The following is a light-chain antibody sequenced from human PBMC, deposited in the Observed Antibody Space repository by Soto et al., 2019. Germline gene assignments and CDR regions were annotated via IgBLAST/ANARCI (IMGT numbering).Light chain of an antibody. CDR1: SSNIGSNT. Sequence: QAVVTQPPSASGTPGQRVTISCSGSSSNIGSNTVNWYQQLPGTAPKLLIYSNNQRPSGVPDRFSGSKSGTSASLAISGLQSEDEADYYCAAWDDSLSRWVFGGGTKLTVL. CDR2: SNN. J-gene: IGLJ3*02. V-gene: IGLV1-44*01. CDR3: AAWDDSLSRWV.